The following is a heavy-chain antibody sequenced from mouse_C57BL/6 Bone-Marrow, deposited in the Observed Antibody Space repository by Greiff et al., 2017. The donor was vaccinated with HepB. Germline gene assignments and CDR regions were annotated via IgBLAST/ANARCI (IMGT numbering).Heavy chain of an antibody. J-gene: IGHJ1*03. Sequence: EVQWVESGGGLVQPGGSLSLSCAASGFTFTDYYMSWVRQPPGKALEWLGFIRNKANGYTTEYSASVKGRFTISRDNSKSILYLQMNALRAEDSATYYCARGSYNFDVWGTGTTVTVSS. D-gene: IGHD1-1*02. CDR2: IRNKANGYTT. V-gene: IGHV7-3*01. CDR3: ARGSYNFDV. CDR1: GFTFTDYY.